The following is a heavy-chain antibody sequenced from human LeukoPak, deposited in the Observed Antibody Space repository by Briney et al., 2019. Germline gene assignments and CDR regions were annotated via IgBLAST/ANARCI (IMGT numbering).Heavy chain of an antibody. J-gene: IGHJ6*03. V-gene: IGHV1-69*06. D-gene: IGHD4-17*01. CDR1: RGTLSNYA. Sequence: GASVKVSCKASRGTLSNYAISWVRQAPGQGLEWMGGIIPIFGTTNYAQKFQGRVTITADKSTTTAYMELSSLRSDDTAVYYCARDRWPVTRIHYYYSMDVWGKGTTVTVSS. CDR3: ARDRWPVTRIHYYYSMDV. CDR2: IIPIFGTT.